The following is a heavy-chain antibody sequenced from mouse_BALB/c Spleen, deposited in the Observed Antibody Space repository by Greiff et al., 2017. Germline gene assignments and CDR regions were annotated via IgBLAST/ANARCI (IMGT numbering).Heavy chain of an antibody. V-gene: IGHV2-6-7*01. CDR2: IWGDGST. CDR3: ARDGDYGNYAWFAY. Sequence: QVQLKESGPGLVAPSQSLSITCTVSGFSLTGYGVNWVRQPPGKGLEWLGMIWGDGSTDYNSALKSRLSISKDNSKSQVFLKMNSLQTDDTARYYCARDGDYGNYAWFAYWGQGTLVTVSA. D-gene: IGHD2-1*01. J-gene: IGHJ3*01. CDR1: GFSLTGYG.